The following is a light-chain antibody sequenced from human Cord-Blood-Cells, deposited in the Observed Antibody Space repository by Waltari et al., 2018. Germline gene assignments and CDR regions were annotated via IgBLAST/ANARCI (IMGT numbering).Light chain of an antibody. Sequence: QSALTQPRSVSGSPGQSVTISCTGTSSDAGGYNYVSWYHQHTGKAPKLMIYDVSKRPSGVPDRFSGSKSGNTASLTISGLQAEDEADYYCCSYAGSYVVFGGGTKLTVL. CDR3: CSYAGSYVV. CDR2: DVS. CDR1: SSDAGGYNY. J-gene: IGLJ2*01. V-gene: IGLV2-11*01.